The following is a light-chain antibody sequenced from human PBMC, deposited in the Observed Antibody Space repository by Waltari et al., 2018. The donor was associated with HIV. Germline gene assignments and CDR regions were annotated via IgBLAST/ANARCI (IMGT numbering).Light chain of an antibody. CDR3: FSPDSSGDHYV. V-gene: IGLV3-10*01. CDR1: ALPRKY. CDR2: EDN. Sequence: SYELTQPPSVSVSPGQTAKITCSGDALPRKYAYWYQQESGQAPKLVIYEDNKRHSESPERFSGFSSGTVATLTISGAQAEDEADYYCFSPDSSGDHYVFGTGTRVTVL. J-gene: IGLJ1*01.